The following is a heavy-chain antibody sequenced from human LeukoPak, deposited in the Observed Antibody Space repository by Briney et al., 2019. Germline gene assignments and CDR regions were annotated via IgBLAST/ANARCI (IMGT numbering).Heavy chain of an antibody. D-gene: IGHD6-19*01. V-gene: IGHV4-31*03. CDR3: ARTLAVAGKKPFDY. Sequence: SETLSLTCTVSGGSISSGGYYWSWIRQHPGKGLEWIGYIYYSGSTYYNPSLKSRVTISVDTSKNQFSLKLSSVTAADTAVYYCARTLAVAGKKPFDYWGQGTLVTVSS. CDR1: GGSISSGGYY. CDR2: IYYSGST. J-gene: IGHJ4*02.